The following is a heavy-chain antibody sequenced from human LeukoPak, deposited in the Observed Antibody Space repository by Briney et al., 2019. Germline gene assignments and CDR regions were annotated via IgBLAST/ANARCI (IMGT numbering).Heavy chain of an antibody. CDR3: AKSGLPAHNYYMDV. Sequence: GGSLRLSCAASGFTFITYWMSWVRQAPGKGLEWVSGISNSGGSTPYADSVRGRFTISRDDSKNTLYLQMTSLRAEDTAVYYCAKSGLPAHNYYMDVWGKGTTVTVSS. CDR1: GFTFITYW. CDR2: ISNSGGST. V-gene: IGHV3-23*01. D-gene: IGHD2-15*01. J-gene: IGHJ6*03.